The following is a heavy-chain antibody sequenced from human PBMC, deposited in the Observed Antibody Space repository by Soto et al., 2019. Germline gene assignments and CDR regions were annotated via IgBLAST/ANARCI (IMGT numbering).Heavy chain of an antibody. CDR2: IYSDGRT. Sequence: EVQLVESGGGLVQPGGSPRLSCAASGFTVSNNYLSWVRQAPGKGLEWVSVIYSDGRTYYADSVKGRFTISRDHSKNTLYLQMNSLRAEDTAVYYCTRDPVDSPDLDYWGQGTLVTVSS. CDR3: TRDPVDSPDLDY. CDR1: GFTVSNNY. V-gene: IGHV3-66*01. J-gene: IGHJ4*02. D-gene: IGHD2-15*01.